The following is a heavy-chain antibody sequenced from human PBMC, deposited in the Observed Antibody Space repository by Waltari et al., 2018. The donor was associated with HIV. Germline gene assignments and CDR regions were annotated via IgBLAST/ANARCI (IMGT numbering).Heavy chain of an antibody. CDR3: AREALYDSSGYYFDY. J-gene: IGHJ4*02. Sequence: EVQLVESGGGLVQPGGSLGLSCAAPEFTFNNYWIPWVRQAPGKGLEWVANIKKDESEKYYVDSVKGRFTISRDNAKNSLFLQMNSLRAEDTAVYYCAREALYDSSGYYFDYWGQGTLVTVSS. V-gene: IGHV3-7*01. D-gene: IGHD3-22*01. CDR1: EFTFNNYW. CDR2: IKKDESEK.